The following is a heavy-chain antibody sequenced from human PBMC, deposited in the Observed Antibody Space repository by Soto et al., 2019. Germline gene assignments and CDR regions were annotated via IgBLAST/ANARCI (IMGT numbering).Heavy chain of an antibody. CDR2: IYPGDSDT. Sequence: PGESLKISWKGSGYSFTSYWIGWGRQMPGKGLEWMGIIYPGDSDTRYSPSFQGQVTISADKSISTAYLQWSSLKASDTAMYYCARPEESNSGWPAGQFDYWGQGTLLTVSS. V-gene: IGHV5-51*01. CDR3: ARPEESNSGWPAGQFDY. J-gene: IGHJ4*02. D-gene: IGHD6-19*01. CDR1: GYSFTSYW.